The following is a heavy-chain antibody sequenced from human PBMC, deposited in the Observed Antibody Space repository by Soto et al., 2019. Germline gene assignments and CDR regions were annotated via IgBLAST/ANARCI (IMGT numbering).Heavy chain of an antibody. CDR3: VRSGNTYCGVV. J-gene: IGHJ4*02. CDR2: IYSTGSA. D-gene: IGHD3-10*01. V-gene: IGHV4-59*11. Sequence: SETLSLTCTVSGASISNHYASWIRQPPGKALEWIGYIYSTGSATYNPSLKSRFTMSVDTSNNQLSMKLTSVTAAYTAVCYCVRSGNTYCGVVWGLGTLVTVSS. CDR1: GASISNHY.